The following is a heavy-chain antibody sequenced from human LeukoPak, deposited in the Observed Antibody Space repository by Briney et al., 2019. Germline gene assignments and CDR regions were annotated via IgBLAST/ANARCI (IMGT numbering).Heavy chain of an antibody. CDR3: ARDQGYSYAPFDY. Sequence: GGSLRLSCATSGFTFRTYGMHWVRQAPGKGLEWVAFIWGDGSNQYYADSVRGRFTISRDNSKNSLYLEMNSLRAEDTAVYYCARDQGYSYAPFDYWGQGTLVTVSS. D-gene: IGHD5-18*01. J-gene: IGHJ4*02. CDR1: GFTFRTYG. V-gene: IGHV3-33*01. CDR2: IWGDGSNQ.